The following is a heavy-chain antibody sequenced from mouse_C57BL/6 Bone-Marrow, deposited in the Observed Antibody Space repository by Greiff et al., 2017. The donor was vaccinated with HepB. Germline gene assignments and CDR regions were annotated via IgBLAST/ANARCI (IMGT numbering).Heavy chain of an antibody. CDR3: ARAYYSNYRFAY. J-gene: IGHJ3*01. Sequence: EVQVVESGGGLVKPGGSLKLSCAASGFTFSSYAMSWVRQNPEKRLEWVATISDGGSYTYYPDNVKGRFTISRDNAKNNLYLQMSHLKSEDTAMYYCARAYYSNYRFAYWGQGTLVTVSA. CDR1: GFTFSSYA. V-gene: IGHV5-4*01. D-gene: IGHD2-5*01. CDR2: ISDGGSYT.